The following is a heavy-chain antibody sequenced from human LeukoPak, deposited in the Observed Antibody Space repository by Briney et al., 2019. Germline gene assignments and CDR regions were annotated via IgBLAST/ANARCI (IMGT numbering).Heavy chain of an antibody. D-gene: IGHD3-3*01. CDR3: ASLTYDSWSGPYYYYGMDV. CDR1: GFTFSDYY. V-gene: IGHV3-11*01. CDR2: ISSSGSTI. Sequence: GGSLRLSCAASGFTFSDYYMSWIRQAPGKGLEWVSYISSSGSTIYYADSVKGRFTISRDNAKNSLYLQMNSLRAEDTAVYYCASLTYDSWSGPYYYYGMDVWGQGTTVTVSS. J-gene: IGHJ6*02.